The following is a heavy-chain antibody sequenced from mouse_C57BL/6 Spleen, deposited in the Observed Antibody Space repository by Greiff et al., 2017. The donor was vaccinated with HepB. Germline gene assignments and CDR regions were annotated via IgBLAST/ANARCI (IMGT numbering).Heavy chain of an antibody. V-gene: IGHV2-6-1*01. CDR2: IWSDGST. CDR3: ARHEGAGAYYYAMDY. Sequence: VQLQQSGPGLVAPSQSLSITCTVSGFSLTSYGVHWVRQPPGKGLEWLVVIWSDGSTTYNSALKSRLSISKDNSKSQVFLKMNSLQTDDTAMYYCARHEGAGAYYYAMDYWGQGTSVTVSS. J-gene: IGHJ4*01. CDR1: GFSLTSYG.